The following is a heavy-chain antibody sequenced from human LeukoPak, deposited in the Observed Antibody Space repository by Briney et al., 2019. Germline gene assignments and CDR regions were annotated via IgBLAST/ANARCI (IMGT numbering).Heavy chain of an antibody. CDR1: GLSLNNYA. Sequence: GSLRLSCTASGLSLNNYAMSWVRQVPGKGLEWVSASSSSDDGKWYAESVRGRFTISRDTSKNTVYLQMNGLRVEDAGVHYCAKAPVTSCRGAFCYPFDYWGHGTLVTVSS. CDR3: AKAPVTSCRGAFCYPFDY. CDR2: SSSSDDGK. V-gene: IGHV3-23*01. J-gene: IGHJ4*01. D-gene: IGHD2-21*01.